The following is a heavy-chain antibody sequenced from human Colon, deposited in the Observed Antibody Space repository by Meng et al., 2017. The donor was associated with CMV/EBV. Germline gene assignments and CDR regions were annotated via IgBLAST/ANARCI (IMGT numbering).Heavy chain of an antibody. Sequence: GGSLRLSCAASGFTVSSNYMSWVRQAPGKGLEWVSVIYSGGSTYYADSVKGRFTISRDNAKNSLYLQMNSLRAEDTAIYYCARDGVVVLGATRDWGQGTLVTVSS. CDR1: GFTVSSNY. V-gene: IGHV3-53*01. CDR2: IYSGGST. J-gene: IGHJ4*02. CDR3: ARDGVVVLGATRD. D-gene: IGHD2-15*01.